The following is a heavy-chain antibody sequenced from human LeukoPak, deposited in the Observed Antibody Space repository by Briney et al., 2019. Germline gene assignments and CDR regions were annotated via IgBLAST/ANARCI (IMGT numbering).Heavy chain of an antibody. D-gene: IGHD2/OR15-2a*01. CDR3: ARDPVVYEVLAFDI. Sequence: SETLSLTCTVSGGSISSGDYYWSWIRQPPGKGLEWIGYIYYSGSTYYNPSLKSRVTISVDTSKNQLSLKLSSVTAADTAVYYCARDPVVYEVLAFDIWGQGTMVTVSS. J-gene: IGHJ3*02. CDR2: IYYSGST. V-gene: IGHV4-30-4*01. CDR1: GGSISSGDYY.